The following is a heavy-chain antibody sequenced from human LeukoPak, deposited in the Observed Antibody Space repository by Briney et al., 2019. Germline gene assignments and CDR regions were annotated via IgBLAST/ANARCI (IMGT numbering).Heavy chain of an antibody. Sequence: GESLKISCKGSGYSFTNYWIGWVRQMPGKGLEWMGIIYPGDSDTRYSPSFQGQVTISADKSISTAYLQWSSLKASDTAMYYCARPGKNPYYDFWSDAFDIWGQGTMVTVSS. CDR1: GYSFTNYW. J-gene: IGHJ3*02. V-gene: IGHV5-51*01. CDR3: ARPGKNPYYDFWSDAFDI. CDR2: IYPGDSDT. D-gene: IGHD3-3*01.